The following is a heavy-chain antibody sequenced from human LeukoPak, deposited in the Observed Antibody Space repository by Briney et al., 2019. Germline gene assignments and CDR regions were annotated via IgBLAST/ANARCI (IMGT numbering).Heavy chain of an antibody. CDR3: AREARSGYEGFWSDP. CDR2: IYYSGST. CDR1: GGSISSYY. V-gene: IGHV4-59*12. D-gene: IGHD5-12*01. Sequence: PSETLSLTCTVSGGSISSYYWSWIRQPPGKGLEWIGYIYYSGSTNYNPSLKSRVTMSVDTSHNQFFLKLNSVTAADTAVYYCAREARSGYEGFWSDPWGQGTVVTVSS. J-gene: IGHJ5*02.